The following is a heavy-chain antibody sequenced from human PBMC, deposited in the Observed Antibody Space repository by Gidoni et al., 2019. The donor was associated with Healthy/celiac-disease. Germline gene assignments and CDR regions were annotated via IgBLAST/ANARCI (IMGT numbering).Heavy chain of an antibody. V-gene: IGHV3-21*01. CDR1: GFTFSSYS. J-gene: IGHJ4*02. CDR3: AREDYGDYEDRGY. D-gene: IGHD4-17*01. Sequence: EVQLVESGGGLVKPGGSLRLSCAASGFTFSSYSMNWVRQAPGKGLEWVSSISSSSSYIYYADSVKGRFTISRDNAKNSLYLQMNSLRAEDTAVYYCAREDYGDYEDRGYWGQGTLVTVSS. CDR2: ISSSSSYI.